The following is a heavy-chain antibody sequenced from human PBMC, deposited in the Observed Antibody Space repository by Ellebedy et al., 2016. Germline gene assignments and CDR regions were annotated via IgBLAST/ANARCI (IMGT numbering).Heavy chain of an antibody. CDR3: AREVIAVAGSVLVGGMDV. CDR1: GFTFSSYA. Sequence: GESLKISXAASGFTFSSYAMHWVRQAPGKGLEWVAVISYDGSNKYYADSVKGRFTISRDNSKNTLYLQMNSLRAEDTAVYYCAREVIAVAGSVLVGGMDVWGQGTTVTVSS. D-gene: IGHD6-19*01. J-gene: IGHJ6*02. V-gene: IGHV3-30-3*01. CDR2: ISYDGSNK.